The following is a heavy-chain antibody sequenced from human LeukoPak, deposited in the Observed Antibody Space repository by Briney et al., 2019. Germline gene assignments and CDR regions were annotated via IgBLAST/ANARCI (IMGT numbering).Heavy chain of an antibody. CDR1: GFTFSSYS. Sequence: PGGSLRLSCAASGFTFSSYSMNWVRQAPGKGLEWVSSISSSSSYIYYADSVKGRFTISRDNAKNSLYLRMNSLRAEDTALYYCARATRDFWSGGTFDYWGQGTLVTVSS. D-gene: IGHD3-3*01. CDR2: ISSSSSYI. J-gene: IGHJ4*02. CDR3: ARATRDFWSGGTFDY. V-gene: IGHV3-21*04.